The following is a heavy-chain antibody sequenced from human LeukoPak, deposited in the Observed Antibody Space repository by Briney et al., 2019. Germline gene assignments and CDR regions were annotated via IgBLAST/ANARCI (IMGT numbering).Heavy chain of an antibody. D-gene: IGHD3-10*01. Sequence: SETLSLTCTVSGYSISSGYYWGWIRQPPGKGLEWIGSIYHSGSTYYNPSLKSRVTISVDTSKNQFSLKLSSVTAADTAVYYCARSNVLLWFGETKPYNWFDPWGQGTLVTVSS. J-gene: IGHJ5*02. CDR1: GYSISSGYY. CDR3: ARSNVLLWFGETKPYNWFDP. CDR2: IYHSGST. V-gene: IGHV4-38-2*02.